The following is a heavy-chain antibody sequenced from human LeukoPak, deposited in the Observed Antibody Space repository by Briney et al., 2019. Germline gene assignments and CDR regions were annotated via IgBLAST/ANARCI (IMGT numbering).Heavy chain of an antibody. Sequence: GGSLRLSCAASGFTFSTYDMHWVRQAPGKGLEWVAFIRSDGRSIYYVDSVKGRFTISRDNSKNTLYLQMNSLRAEDTAVYYCAKVLLWFGESLDYWGQGTLVTVSS. D-gene: IGHD3-10*01. J-gene: IGHJ4*02. CDR1: GFTFSTYD. CDR3: AKVLLWFGESLDY. CDR2: IRSDGRSI. V-gene: IGHV3-30*02.